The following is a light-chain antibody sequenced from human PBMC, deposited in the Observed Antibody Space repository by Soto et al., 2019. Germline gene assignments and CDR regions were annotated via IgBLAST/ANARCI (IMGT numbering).Light chain of an antibody. Sequence: QSVLTQPASVSGSPGQSITISCTGTSSDVGGYNYVSWYQQHPGKARKLMIYDVSNRPSGVSNRFSGSKSGNTASLTISGLQAEDEADYYCSSYTGSSTYVVFGGGTQLTVL. CDR1: SSDVGGYNY. CDR2: DVS. J-gene: IGLJ2*01. V-gene: IGLV2-14*01. CDR3: SSYTGSSTYVV.